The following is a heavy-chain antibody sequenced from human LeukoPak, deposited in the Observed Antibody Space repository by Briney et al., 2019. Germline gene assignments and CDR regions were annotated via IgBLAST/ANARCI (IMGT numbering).Heavy chain of an antibody. V-gene: IGHV4-59*01. CDR3: ARDYSSSYYFDT. CDR2: IYYSGST. J-gene: IGHJ4*02. D-gene: IGHD6-6*01. Sequence: SETLSLTCTVSGGSISSYYWTWIRQPPGKGLEWIGYIYYSGSTNYNPSLKSRVTISVDTSKNQFSLKLTSVTAADTAVYYCARDYSSSYYFDTWGQGTLVTVSS. CDR1: GGSISSYY.